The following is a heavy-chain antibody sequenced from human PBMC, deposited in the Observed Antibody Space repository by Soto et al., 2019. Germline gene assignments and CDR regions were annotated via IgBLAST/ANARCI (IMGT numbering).Heavy chain of an antibody. CDR1: GGTFSSYA. D-gene: IGHD2-15*01. CDR3: ARESPYCSGGSCYFLPGIDY. V-gene: IGHV1-69*12. J-gene: IGHJ4*02. CDR2: IIPIFGTA. Sequence: QVQLAQSGAEVKKPGSSVKVSCKASGGTFSSYAISWVRQAPGQGLEWMGGIIPIFGTANYAQKFQGRVTITADESTSTAYMELSSLRSEDTAVYYCARESPYCSGGSCYFLPGIDYWGQGTLVTVSS.